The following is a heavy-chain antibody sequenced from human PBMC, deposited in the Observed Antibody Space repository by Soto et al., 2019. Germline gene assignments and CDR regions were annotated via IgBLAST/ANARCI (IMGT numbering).Heavy chain of an antibody. Sequence: QVQLVQSGAEVKKPGSSVKVSCKASGGTFSSYAISWVRQAPGQGLEWMGGIIPICGTATYAQKFQGRVTITADKSTSTAYMELSILRSEDTAVYYCERHDRGIAARYFDYSCQGTLVNVSS. V-gene: IGHV1-69*06. CDR1: GGTFSSYA. J-gene: IGHJ4*02. D-gene: IGHD6-6*01. CDR2: IIPICGTA. CDR3: ERHDRGIAARYFDY.